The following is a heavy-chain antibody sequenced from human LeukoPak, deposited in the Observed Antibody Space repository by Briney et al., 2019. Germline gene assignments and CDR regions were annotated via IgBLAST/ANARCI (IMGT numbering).Heavy chain of an antibody. CDR3: ACLYSSSSTAPDAFDI. V-gene: IGHV4-59*01. Sequence: SETLSLTCTVSGGSISSYYWSWIRQPPGKGLEWIGYIYYSGSTNYNPSPKSRVTISVDTSKNQFSLKLSSVTAADTAVYYCACLYSSSSTAPDAFDIWGQGTMVTVSS. D-gene: IGHD6-6*01. CDR1: GGSISSYY. CDR2: IYYSGST. J-gene: IGHJ3*02.